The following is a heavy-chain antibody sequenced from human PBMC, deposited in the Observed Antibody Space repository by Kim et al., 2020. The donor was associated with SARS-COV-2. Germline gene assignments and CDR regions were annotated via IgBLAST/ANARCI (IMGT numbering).Heavy chain of an antibody. V-gene: IGHV3-48*02. D-gene: IGHD1-1*01. CDR2: ISRSGSAI. Sequence: GGSLRLSCAVSGLTFSTTDMHWVRQAPGKGLEWIAYISRSGSAIVYADSVKGRFTISRDEAKNSIFLQMNSLRDEDTAVYYCARDRTAFDYWDQGTLVTVSS. CDR1: GLTFSTTD. J-gene: IGHJ4*02. CDR3: ARDRTAFDY.